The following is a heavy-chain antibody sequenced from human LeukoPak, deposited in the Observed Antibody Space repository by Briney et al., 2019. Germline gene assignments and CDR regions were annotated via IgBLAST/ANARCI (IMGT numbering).Heavy chain of an antibody. CDR3: ARVVILNWFDP. V-gene: IGHV4-4*08. D-gene: IGHD3-16*02. CDR1: GGPITSYY. CDR2: ISTTGST. J-gene: IGHJ5*02. Sequence: SETLSLTCVVSGGPITSYYWSWIRQPPGKGLEWIGYISTTGSTDYSPSLESRGTISLDTSKKQFSLKLTSVTAADTAVYYCARVVILNWFDPWGQGTLVTVSS.